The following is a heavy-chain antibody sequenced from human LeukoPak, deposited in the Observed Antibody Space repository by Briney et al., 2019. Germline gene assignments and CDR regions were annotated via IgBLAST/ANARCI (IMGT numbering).Heavy chain of an antibody. CDR3: ARDQGDASGWFCDY. CDR2: IALDGSRK. V-gene: IGHV3-30*03. D-gene: IGHD6-19*01. J-gene: IGHJ4*02. Sequence: GGSLRLSRAASGFTFSHYHIHWVRQAPGKGLEWVTVIALDGSRKIYADSVKGRFTISRDDSKNTVSLQMNSLGVEDTAVYYCARDQGDASGWFCDYWGQGARVIVSS. CDR1: GFTFSHYH.